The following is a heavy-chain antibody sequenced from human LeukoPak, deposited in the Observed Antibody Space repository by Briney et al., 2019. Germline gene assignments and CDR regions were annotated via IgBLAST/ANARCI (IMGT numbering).Heavy chain of an antibody. J-gene: IGHJ6*03. V-gene: IGHV1-24*01. D-gene: IGHD2-2*01. CDR2: FDPEDGET. Sequence: ASVKVSCKVSGYTLTELSKHWVRQAPGKGLEWMGGFDPEDGETIYAQKFQGRVTMTEDTSTDTAYMELSSLRSEDTAVYYCATQNCSSTSCYYYYYYYMDVWGKGTTVTVSS. CDR3: ATQNCSSTSCYYYYYYYMDV. CDR1: GYTLTELS.